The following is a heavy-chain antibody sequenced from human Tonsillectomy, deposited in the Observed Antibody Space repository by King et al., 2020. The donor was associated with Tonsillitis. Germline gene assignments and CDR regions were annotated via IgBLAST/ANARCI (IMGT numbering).Heavy chain of an antibody. CDR1: GFTVSSNY. J-gene: IGHJ4*02. D-gene: IGHD1-26*01. V-gene: IGHV3-53*02. CDR3: AREPYLGAPDY. Sequence: VQLVETGGGLIQPGGSLRLSCAASGFTVSSNYMSWVRQAPGKGLEWVSVIYSGGSTYYADSVKGRFTISRDNSKNTLYLQINSLRAEDTAVYYCAREPYLGAPDYWGQGTLVTVSS. CDR2: IYSGGST.